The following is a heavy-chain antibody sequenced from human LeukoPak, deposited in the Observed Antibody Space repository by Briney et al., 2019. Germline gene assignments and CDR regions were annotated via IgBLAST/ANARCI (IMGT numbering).Heavy chain of an antibody. V-gene: IGHV4-34*01. CDR1: GGSFSGYY. Sequence: SETLSLTCAVYGGSFSGYYWSWIRQPPGKGLEWIGEINHSGSTNYNPSLKSRVTISVDTSKNQFSLKLSSVTAADTAVYYCARDIGGGAQLGDYYYYGMDVWGQGTTITVSS. J-gene: IGHJ6*02. CDR3: ARDIGGGAQLGDYYYYGMDV. CDR2: INHSGST. D-gene: IGHD7-27*01.